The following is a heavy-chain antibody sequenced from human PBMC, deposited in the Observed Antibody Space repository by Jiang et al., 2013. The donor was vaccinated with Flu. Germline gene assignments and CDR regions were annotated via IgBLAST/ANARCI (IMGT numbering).Heavy chain of an antibody. CDR2: INPSGGST. J-gene: IGHJ4*02. Sequence: GAEVKKPGASVKVSCKASGYTFTSYYLHWVRQAPGQGLEWMGLINPSGGSTSYAQNFQGRVTMTRDTSTSTVYMELSSLRSEDTAVYYCARGGYTYGFDYWGQGTLVTVSS. V-gene: IGHV1-46*01. CDR3: ARGGYTYGFDY. D-gene: IGHD5-18*01. CDR1: GYTFTSYY.